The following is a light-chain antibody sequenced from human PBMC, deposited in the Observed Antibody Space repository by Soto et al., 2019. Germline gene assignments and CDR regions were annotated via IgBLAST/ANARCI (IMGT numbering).Light chain of an antibody. Sequence: DIGMTQSPDSLAVSRGERSTCNCKSSQSSLYSSNNKNYLAWYQQKPGHPPKLLIYWASTRESGVPDRFSGSGSGTDFTLTISSLQAEDVAVYYCQQYYSTPLTFGGGTKVDIK. CDR1: QSSLYSSNNKNY. J-gene: IGKJ4*01. CDR3: QQYYSTPLT. CDR2: WAS. V-gene: IGKV4-1*01.